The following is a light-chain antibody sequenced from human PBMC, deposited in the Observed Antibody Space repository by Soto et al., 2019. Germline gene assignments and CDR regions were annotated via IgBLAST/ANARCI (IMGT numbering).Light chain of an antibody. CDR3: CSYAGSYTLYV. CDR1: SSDVGGYNY. Sequence: QSVLTHPHSVSGSPGQSVTISCTGTSSDVGGYNYVSWYQQHPGKAPKLMIYDASKRPSGVPDRFSGSKSGNTASLTISGLQAEDEADYFCCSYAGSYTLYVFGTGTKVTVL. V-gene: IGLV2-11*01. J-gene: IGLJ1*01. CDR2: DAS.